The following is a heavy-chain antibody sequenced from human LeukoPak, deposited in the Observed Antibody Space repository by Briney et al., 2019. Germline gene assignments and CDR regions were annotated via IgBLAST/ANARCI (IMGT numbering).Heavy chain of an antibody. CDR1: GGSISSYY. CDR3: ARGSVGSRKALKRSQAMDV. D-gene: IGHD5/OR15-5a*01. J-gene: IGHJ6*02. Sequence: PSETLSLTCTVSGGSISSYYWSWIRQPPGKGLEWIGEINHSGSTNYNPSLKSRVTISVGTSKNQFSLKLSSVTAADTAVYYCARGSVGSRKALKRSQAMDVWGQGTTVTVSS. V-gene: IGHV4-34*01. CDR2: INHSGST.